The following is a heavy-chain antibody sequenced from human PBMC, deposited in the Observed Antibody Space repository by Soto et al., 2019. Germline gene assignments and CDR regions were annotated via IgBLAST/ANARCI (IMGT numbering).Heavy chain of an antibody. CDR1: GYIFTNYG. D-gene: IGHD4-4*01. Sequence: QGQLMQSGAEVKKPGASVAVSCKASGYIFTNYGITWVRQAPGQGLEWMGWISSSNGDTKHAQKLQGRVTMTTDTTTTPAHMELRSLRSDDTAGYYFARGAPGTTQEQNYPYYSGMDVWGQGTTVPVS. J-gene: IGHJ6*02. CDR3: ARGAPGTTQEQNYPYYSGMDV. CDR2: ISSSNGDT. V-gene: IGHV1-18*01.